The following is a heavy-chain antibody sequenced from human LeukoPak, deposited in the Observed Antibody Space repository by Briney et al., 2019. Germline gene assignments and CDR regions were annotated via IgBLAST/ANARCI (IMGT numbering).Heavy chain of an antibody. V-gene: IGHV3-23*01. CDR2: ISGSGGST. J-gene: IGHJ6*02. D-gene: IGHD3-16*02. CDR3: AKVHYDYVWGSYRPLYYYGMDV. CDR1: GFTFSSYA. Sequence: GGSLRLSCAASGFTFSSYAMSWVRQAPGKGLGWVSAISGSGGSTYYADSVKGRFTISRDNSKNTLYLQMDSLRAEDTAVYYCAKVHYDYVWGSYRPLYYYGMDVWGQGTTVTVSS.